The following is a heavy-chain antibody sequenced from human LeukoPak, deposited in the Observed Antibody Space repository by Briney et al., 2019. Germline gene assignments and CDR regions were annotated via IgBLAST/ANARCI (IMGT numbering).Heavy chain of an antibody. CDR3: AREDRFHNWFDP. D-gene: IGHD2-21*01. CDR1: GGSISSYY. CDR2: IYTSGST. Sequence: SETLSLTCTVSGGSISSYYWSWIRQPAGKGQEWIGCIYTSGSTNYNPSLKSRVTISVDTSKNQFSLKLSSVTAADTAVYYCAREDRFHNWFDPWGQGTLVTVSS. J-gene: IGHJ5*02. V-gene: IGHV4-4*07.